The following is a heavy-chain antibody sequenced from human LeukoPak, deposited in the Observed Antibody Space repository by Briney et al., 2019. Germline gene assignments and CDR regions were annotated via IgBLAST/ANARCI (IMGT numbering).Heavy chain of an antibody. CDR1: GFTVSSNY. Sequence: GGSLRLSCAASGFTVSSNYMSWVRQAPGKGMEWVSVIYSGDTTYYADSVKGSFTIPRDNSKNTLYLQMNSLRAEDTAVYYCARVLSLVVSLGDYWGQGTLVTVSS. J-gene: IGHJ4*02. V-gene: IGHV3-66*01. D-gene: IGHD2-15*01. CDR2: IYSGDTT. CDR3: ARVLSLVVSLGDY.